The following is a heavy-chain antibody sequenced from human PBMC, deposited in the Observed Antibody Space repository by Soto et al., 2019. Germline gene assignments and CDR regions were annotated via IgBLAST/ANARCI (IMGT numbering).Heavy chain of an antibody. CDR3: ARAGGWYSYDY. J-gene: IGHJ4*02. CDR1: GGSFSGYY. CDR2: INHSGST. V-gene: IGHV4-34*01. Sequence: QVQLQQWGAGLLKPSETLSLTCAVYGGSFSGYYWSWIRQPPGKGLEWIGEINHSGSTNYNPSLKGRVTLSIDTSKNQFSLKLSSVTAADTAVYYCARAGGWYSYDYWGQGTLVTVSS. D-gene: IGHD6-19*01.